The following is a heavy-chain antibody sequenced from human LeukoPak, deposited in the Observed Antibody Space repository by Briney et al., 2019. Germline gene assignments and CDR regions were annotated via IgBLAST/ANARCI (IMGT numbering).Heavy chain of an antibody. CDR3: ARDRTLRYCSGGSCYILDY. D-gene: IGHD2-15*01. V-gene: IGHV1-18*01. Sequence: GASVKVSCKASGYTFTSYGISWVRQAPGQGLEWTGWISAYNGNTNYAQKLQGRVTMTTDTSTSTAYMELRSLRSDDTAVYYCARDRTLRYCSGGSCYILDYWGQGTLVTVSS. CDR2: ISAYNGNT. J-gene: IGHJ4*02. CDR1: GYTFTSYG.